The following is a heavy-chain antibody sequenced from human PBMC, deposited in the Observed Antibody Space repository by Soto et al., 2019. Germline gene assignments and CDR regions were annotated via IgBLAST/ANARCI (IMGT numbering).Heavy chain of an antibody. CDR1: GFTFSFYE. Sequence: GGSLRLSCAVSGFTFSFYEMNWVRQAPGKXLEWVSYISRSGSTIYYADSVKGRFTISRDNAKNSLYLQMNSLRAEDTAVYYCARGGDNYYDSSGYYRNFDYWGQGTLVTVFS. CDR2: ISRSGSTI. CDR3: ARGGDNYYDSSGYYRNFDY. J-gene: IGHJ4*02. V-gene: IGHV3-48*03. D-gene: IGHD3-22*01.